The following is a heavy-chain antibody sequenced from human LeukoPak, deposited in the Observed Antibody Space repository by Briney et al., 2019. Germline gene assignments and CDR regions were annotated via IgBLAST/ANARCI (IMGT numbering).Heavy chain of an antibody. D-gene: IGHD1-26*01. V-gene: IGHV3-7*01. J-gene: IGHJ4*02. CDR2: IKQDGSEK. CDR1: GFTFSSYC. Sequence: GGSLRLSWAASGFTFSSYCMTWVRQAPGRGLEWVANIKQDGSEKYYVDSVKGRFTISRDNAKNSLFLQMNSLNAEDTAVYYCAGGLNRRARFDYWGQGTLVTVSS. CDR3: AGGLNRRARFDY.